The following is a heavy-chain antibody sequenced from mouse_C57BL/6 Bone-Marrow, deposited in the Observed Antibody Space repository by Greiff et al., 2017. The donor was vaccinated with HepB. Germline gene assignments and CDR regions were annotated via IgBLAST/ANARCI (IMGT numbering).Heavy chain of an antibody. Sequence: EVQLVESGGGLVKPGGSLKLSCAASGFTFSDYGMHWVRQAPEKGLEWVAYISSGSSTIYYADTVKGRFTISRDNAKNTLFLQMTSLRSEDTAMYYCASRGWEGISLDYWGQGTTLTVSS. CDR1: GFTFSDYG. J-gene: IGHJ2*01. CDR2: ISSGSSTI. V-gene: IGHV5-17*01. CDR3: ASRGWEGISLDY. D-gene: IGHD1-1*01.